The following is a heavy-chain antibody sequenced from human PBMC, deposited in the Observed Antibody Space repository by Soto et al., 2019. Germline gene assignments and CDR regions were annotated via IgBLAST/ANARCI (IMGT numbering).Heavy chain of an antibody. CDR3: ASGSLTYYYYYMDV. J-gene: IGHJ6*03. CDR2: VWYDGSNQ. V-gene: IGHV3-33*01. CDR1: GFTFSSYG. Sequence: QVQLVESGGGVVQPGRSLRLSCAASGFTFSSYGMHWVRQAPGKGLEWVALVWYDGSNQYYADSVKGRFTISRDNSKNTLYLQMNSLRAEDTAVYYCASGSLTYYYYYMDVWGKGTTVTVSS.